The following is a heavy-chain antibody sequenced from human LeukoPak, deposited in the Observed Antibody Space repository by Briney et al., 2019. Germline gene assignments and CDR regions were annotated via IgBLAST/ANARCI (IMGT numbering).Heavy chain of an antibody. J-gene: IGHJ4*02. V-gene: IGHV4-39*07. D-gene: IGHD3-22*01. CDR1: GGSISSSSYY. CDR3: ARSRSGYYSYYFDY. Sequence: PSETLSLTCTVSGGSISSSSYYWGWIRQPPGKGLEWIGSIYYSGSTYYNPSLKSRVTISVDTSKNQFSLKLSSVTAADTAVYYCARSRSGYYSYYFDYWGQGTLVTVSS. CDR2: IYYSGST.